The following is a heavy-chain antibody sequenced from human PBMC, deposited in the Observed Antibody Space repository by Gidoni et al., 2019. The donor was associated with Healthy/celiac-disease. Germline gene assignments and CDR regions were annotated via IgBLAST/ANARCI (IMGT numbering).Heavy chain of an antibody. CDR1: GFSLSTSGMC. J-gene: IGHJ6*03. CDR2: IDWDDDK. D-gene: IGHD1-1*01. Sequence: QVTLRESGPALVKPTQTLTLTCTFSGFSLSTSGMCVSWIRQPPGKALEWLALIDWDDDKYYSTSLKTRLTISKDTSKNQVVLTMTNMDPVDTATYYCARIRAGTNYYYYYMDVWGKGTTVTVSS. V-gene: IGHV2-70*01. CDR3: ARIRAGTNYYYYYMDV.